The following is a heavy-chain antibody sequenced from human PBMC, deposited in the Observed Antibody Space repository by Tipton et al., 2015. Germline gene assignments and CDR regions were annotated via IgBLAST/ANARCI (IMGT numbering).Heavy chain of an antibody. CDR2: IDPIDSFT. CDR3: ARETSNYFDP. V-gene: IGHV5-10-1*01. CDR1: GYSFNNYW. J-gene: IGHJ5*02. Sequence: QLVQSGAEVKKPGESLRISCKGSGYSFNNYWINWVRQMPGEGLEWMGRIDPIDSFTHYNPSFQGHVTISADKSITTAYLQWSSLKASDTAIYYCARETSNYFDPWGQGTLVTVSS.